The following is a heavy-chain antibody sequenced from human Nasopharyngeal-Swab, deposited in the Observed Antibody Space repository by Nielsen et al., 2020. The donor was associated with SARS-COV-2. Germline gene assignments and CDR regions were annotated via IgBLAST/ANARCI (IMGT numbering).Heavy chain of an antibody. CDR2: ISSSSSTI. J-gene: IGHJ4*02. CDR3: ARDGVDCTGGVCYESEFDH. CDR1: GFAFSSYS. D-gene: IGHD2-8*02. Sequence: GESLKVSCAASGFAFSSYSMNWVRQAPGKGLEWVSYISSSSSTIYYADSVKGRFTISRDNAKHSLYMQMNRLRAEDTAVYYSARDGVDCTGGVCYESEFDHWGQGTLVTFSS. V-gene: IGHV3-48*04.